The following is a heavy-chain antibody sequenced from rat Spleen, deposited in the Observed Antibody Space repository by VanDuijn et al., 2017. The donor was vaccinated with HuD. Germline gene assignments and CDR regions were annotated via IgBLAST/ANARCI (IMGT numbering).Heavy chain of an antibody. Sequence: EVQLQESGPGLVKPSQSLSLTCSVTGYSITSSYRWNWIRKFPGNKMEWMGYINSAGSTNYNPSLKSRIPITRDTSKNQFFLLVNSVTTDDTATYYCARSDGVHYFLPFADWGQGSLVTVSS. CDR2: INSAGST. CDR3: ARSDGVHYFLPFAD. J-gene: IGHJ3*01. V-gene: IGHV3-3*01. CDR1: GYSITSSYR. D-gene: IGHD1-12*02.